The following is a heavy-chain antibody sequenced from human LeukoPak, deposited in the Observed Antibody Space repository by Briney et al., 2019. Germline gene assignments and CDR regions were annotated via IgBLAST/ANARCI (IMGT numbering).Heavy chain of an antibody. CDR3: ARPSPGSGGYWYFDY. CDR1: GFPFIDYY. J-gene: IGHJ4*02. CDR2: INSDGIST. V-gene: IGHV3-74*01. Sequence: GSLPLSCAASGFPFIDYYMSWIRQAPGKGLVWVSRINSDGISTSYADSVKGRFTISRDNAKNSLYLQMNSLRAEDTAVYYCARPSPGSGGYWYFDYWGQGTLVTVSS. D-gene: IGHD2-21*02.